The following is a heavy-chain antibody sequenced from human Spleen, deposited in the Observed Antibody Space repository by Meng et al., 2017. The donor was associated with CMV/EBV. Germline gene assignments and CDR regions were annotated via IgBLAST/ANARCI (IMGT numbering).Heavy chain of an antibody. D-gene: IGHD3-10*01. Sequence: GGSLRLSCAASGFTVSSNYMNWVRQAPGKGLEWVSVLWNGGATYYADTVKGRFTISRDNSKNTLFLQMNSLRAEDTAVYFCARLPPGGYYGMDVWGQGTTVTVSS. CDR1: GFTVSSNY. V-gene: IGHV3-66*02. CDR3: ARLPPGGYYGMDV. CDR2: LWNGGAT. J-gene: IGHJ6*02.